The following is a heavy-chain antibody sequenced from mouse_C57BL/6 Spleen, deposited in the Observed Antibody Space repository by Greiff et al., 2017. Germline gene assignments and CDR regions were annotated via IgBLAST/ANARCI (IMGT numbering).Heavy chain of an antibody. Sequence: VQLKESGAELVRPGASVKLSCTASGFNIKDDYMHWVKQRPEQGLEWIGWIDPENGDTEYASKFQGKATITADTSSNTAYLQLSSLTSEDTAVYYCTTSNLDYGYAWFAYWGQGTLVTVSA. J-gene: IGHJ3*01. CDR1: GFNIKDDY. V-gene: IGHV14-4*01. CDR3: TTSNLDYGYAWFAY. CDR2: IDPENGDT. D-gene: IGHD2-2*01.